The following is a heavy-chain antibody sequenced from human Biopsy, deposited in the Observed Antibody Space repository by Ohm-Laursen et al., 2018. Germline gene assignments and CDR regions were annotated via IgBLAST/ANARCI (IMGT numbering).Heavy chain of an antibody. D-gene: IGHD2/OR15-2a*01. CDR2: VYYIGTT. V-gene: IGHV4-59*07. J-gene: IGHJ6*02. CDR3: TRATNSTGWPYYYFYGMDI. Sequence: SDTLSLTCTVSGGSISSDWWSWIRQTPGKGLEWIGYVYYIGTTTYNPSLRSRVTISVDTSMNQISLRLQSVTAADTAIYYCTRATNSTGWPYYYFYGMDIWGQGTTVTVSS. CDR1: GGSISSDW.